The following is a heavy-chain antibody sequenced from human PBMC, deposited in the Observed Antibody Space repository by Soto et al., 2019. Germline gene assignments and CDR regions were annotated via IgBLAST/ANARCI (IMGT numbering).Heavy chain of an antibody. CDR3: ARDYDFWSGYYRSGRFDP. V-gene: IGHV1-69*01. Sequence: QVQLVQSGAEVKKPGSSVKVSWKASGGTFSSYAISWVRQAPGQGLEWMGGIIPIFGTANYAQKFQGRVTITADESTSTAYMELSSLRSEDTAVYYCARDYDFWSGYYRSGRFDPWGQGTLVTVSS. D-gene: IGHD3-3*01. J-gene: IGHJ5*02. CDR2: IIPIFGTA. CDR1: GGTFSSYA.